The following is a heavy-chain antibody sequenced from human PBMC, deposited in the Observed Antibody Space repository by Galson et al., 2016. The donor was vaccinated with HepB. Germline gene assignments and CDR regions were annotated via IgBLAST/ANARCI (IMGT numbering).Heavy chain of an antibody. V-gene: IGHV3-21*01. CDR2: ISGGSSYK. Sequence: SLRLSCAASGFTFTRYTMNWVRQSPGKGLEWVSSISGGSSYKYYADSVKGRFTISRDNSKNSLYLQMNSLRAEDTAIYFCARTPGYSGTWYDAFDIWGQGTLVTVSS. CDR3: ARTPGYSGTWYDAFDI. CDR1: GFTFTRYT. J-gene: IGHJ4*02. D-gene: IGHD6-13*01.